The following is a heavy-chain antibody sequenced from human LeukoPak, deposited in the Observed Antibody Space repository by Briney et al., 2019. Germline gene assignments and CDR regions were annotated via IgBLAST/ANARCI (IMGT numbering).Heavy chain of an antibody. CDR3: VRVCSSTLCIDSDIFDI. V-gene: IGHV1-69*13. J-gene: IGHJ3*02. CDR1: GDTFSGYA. D-gene: IGHD2-2*01. Sequence: PGASVKVSCRASGDTFSGYAVHWVRQAPGHGLEWVGGITPIFGLSNYAQNFQGRVTLSVDGTTTLVYMELGSLTSEDTAVYYFVRVCSSTLCIDSDIFDIWGQGTVVTVSS. CDR2: ITPIFGLS.